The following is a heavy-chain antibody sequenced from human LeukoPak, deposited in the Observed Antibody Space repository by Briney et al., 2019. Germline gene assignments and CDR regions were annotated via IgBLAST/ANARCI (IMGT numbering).Heavy chain of an antibody. V-gene: IGHV3-23*01. CDR1: GFTFSTYA. CDR2: ISGSGGST. D-gene: IGHD2-2*01. J-gene: IGHJ4*02. CDR3: AKDSCSSISCYWDY. Sequence: PGGSLRLSCAASGFTFSTYAMNWARQAPGKGLEWVSVISGSGGSTYYADSVKGRFTISRDNSKNTLYLQMNSLRAEDTAVYYCAKDSCSSISCYWDYWGQGTLVTVSS.